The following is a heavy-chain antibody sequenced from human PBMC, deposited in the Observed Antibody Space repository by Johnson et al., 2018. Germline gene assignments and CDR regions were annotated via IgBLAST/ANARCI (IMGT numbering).Heavy chain of an antibody. CDR2: INPSSGAT. D-gene: IGHD2-15*01. CDR1: GYTFTSAY. Sequence: QVQLVESGAEVKKPGASVKVYCKASGYTFTSAYLYWVRQAPGQGLEWMGIINPSSGATTYAQKFEGRVTMTRDSSTCTVYMELSSLRFEDTAVYYCARSYCRGGSGNVNRSFYYMDVWGRGTTVTGSS. J-gene: IGHJ6*03. CDR3: ARSYCRGGSGNVNRSFYYMDV. V-gene: IGHV1-46*01.